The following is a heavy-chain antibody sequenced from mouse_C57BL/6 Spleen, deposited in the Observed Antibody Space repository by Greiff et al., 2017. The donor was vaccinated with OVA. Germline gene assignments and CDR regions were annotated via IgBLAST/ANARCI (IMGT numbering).Heavy chain of an antibody. J-gene: IGHJ3*01. CDR2: IDPETGGT. CDR1: GYTFTDYE. V-gene: IGHV1-15*01. CDR3: THLTELAY. D-gene: IGHD4-1*01. Sequence: VKLMESGAELVRPGASVTLSCKASGYTFTDYEMHWVKQTPVHGLEWIGAIDPETGGTAYNQKFKGKAILTADKSSSTAYMELRSLTSEDSAVYYCTHLTELAYWGQGTLVTVSA.